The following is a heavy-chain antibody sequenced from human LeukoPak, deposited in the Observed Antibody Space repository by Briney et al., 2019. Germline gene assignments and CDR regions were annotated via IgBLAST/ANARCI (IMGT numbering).Heavy chain of an antibody. CDR3: ARDKGTTGTTGAFDI. V-gene: IGHV4-39*07. CDR2: IYYSGSS. J-gene: IGHJ3*02. CDR1: GGSISSSSSF. D-gene: IGHD1-1*01. Sequence: PSETLSLTCTVSGGSISSSSSFWGWIRQPPGKGLEWIGSIYYSGSSHYNPSLKSRLTISLDMSKNQFSLKMNSVTAADTAVYYCARDKGTTGTTGAFDIWGQGTMVTVSS.